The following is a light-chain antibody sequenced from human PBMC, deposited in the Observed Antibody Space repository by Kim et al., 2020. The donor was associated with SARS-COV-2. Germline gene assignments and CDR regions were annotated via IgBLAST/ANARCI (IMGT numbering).Light chain of an antibody. CDR2: AVS. CDR3: QQSHGFPYS. CDR1: QSVRTS. V-gene: IGKV1-39*01. Sequence: SASVGNRVTITCRASQSVRTSLNWYQQQPGKAPKLLIYAVSSLQSGVPPRFSGSGSGTDFSLTISSLQREDSAIYYCQQSHGFPYSFGKGTKLEI. J-gene: IGKJ2*03.